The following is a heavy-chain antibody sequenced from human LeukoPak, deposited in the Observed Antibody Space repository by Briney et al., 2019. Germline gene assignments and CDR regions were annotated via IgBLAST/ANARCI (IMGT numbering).Heavy chain of an antibody. CDR1: GYTFTGYY. CDR2: INPNSGGT. V-gene: IGHV1-2*02. J-gene: IGHJ4*02. D-gene: IGHD3-3*01. CDR3: ARDNPYDFWSGYQYYFDY. Sequence: GASVKVSCKASGYTFTGYYMHWVRQAPGQGLEWMGWINPNSGGTNYAQKFQGRVTMTRDTSISTAYMELSRLRSDDTAVYYCARDNPYDFWSGYQYYFDYWGQGTLVTVSS.